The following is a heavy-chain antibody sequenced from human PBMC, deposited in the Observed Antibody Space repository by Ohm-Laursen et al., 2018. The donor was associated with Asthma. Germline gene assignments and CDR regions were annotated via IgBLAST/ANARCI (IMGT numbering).Heavy chain of an antibody. J-gene: IGHJ5*02. D-gene: IGHD1-14*01. CDR2: MYYSGST. CDR3: ARLPRTEGNWFDP. CDR1: GGSITTGGHY. V-gene: IGHV4-31*01. Sequence: SQTLSLTWTVSGGSITTGGHYWAWIRQHPGKGLEWIAYMYYSGSTRYNPSLRSQIIMSADTSKNKFSLKLTSVTAADTAVYYCARLPRTEGNWFDPWGQGTLVTVSS.